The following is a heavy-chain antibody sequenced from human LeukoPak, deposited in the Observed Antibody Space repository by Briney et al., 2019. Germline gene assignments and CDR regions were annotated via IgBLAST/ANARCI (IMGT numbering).Heavy chain of an antibody. Sequence: PSQTLSLTCTVSGGSISSDNYQWSWIRQPPGKGLEWIGYINYSGSTYYNPSLKSRVTISVDTSKDHFSLKLSSVTAADTAVYYCARYGSGSTWFDPWGQGTLVTVSS. CDR3: ARYGSGSTWFDP. D-gene: IGHD3-10*01. CDR2: INYSGST. J-gene: IGHJ5*02. V-gene: IGHV4-30-4*01. CDR1: GGSISSDNYQ.